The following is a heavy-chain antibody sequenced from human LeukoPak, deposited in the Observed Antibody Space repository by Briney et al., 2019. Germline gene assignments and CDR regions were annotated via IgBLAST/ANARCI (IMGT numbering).Heavy chain of an antibody. V-gene: IGHV3-43*01. Sequence: GGSLRLSCAASGFTFDDYAMHWVRQAPGKGLEWVSLISWDGGSTYYADSVKGRFTISRDNSKNSLYLQMNSLRTEDTALYYCANEYCSGGSCYFDYWGQGTLVTASS. CDR2: ISWDGGST. D-gene: IGHD2-15*01. CDR3: ANEYCSGGSCYFDY. CDR1: GFTFDDYA. J-gene: IGHJ4*02.